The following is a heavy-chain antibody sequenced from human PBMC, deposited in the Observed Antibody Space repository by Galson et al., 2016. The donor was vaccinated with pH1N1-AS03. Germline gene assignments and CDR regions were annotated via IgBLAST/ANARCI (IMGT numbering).Heavy chain of an antibody. V-gene: IGHV3-30*04. Sequence: SLRLSCAASGFNFSTYSVHWVRQPPGRGLQWVALISYDGTKKFYADSVKGRFTISRDTSKNTLYLQMNSLRVEDTALYYCTRASGSGWYGSYYDYWGQGILVTVSS. J-gene: IGHJ4*02. CDR3: TRASGSGWYGSYYDY. D-gene: IGHD6-19*01. CDR1: GFNFSTYS. CDR2: ISYDGTKK.